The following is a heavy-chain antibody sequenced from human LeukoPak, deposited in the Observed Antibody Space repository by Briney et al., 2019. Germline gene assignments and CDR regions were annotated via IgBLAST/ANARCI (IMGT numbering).Heavy chain of an antibody. Sequence: PGRSLRLSCAASGFTFSSYAMHWVRQAPGKGLEWVAVISYDGSNKYYADSVKGRFTISRDNSKNTLYLQMNSLRAEDTAVYYCATETVVIATFDYWGQGTLVTVSS. D-gene: IGHD2-21*01. CDR2: ISYDGSNK. CDR3: ATETVVIATFDY. CDR1: GFTFSSYA. J-gene: IGHJ4*02. V-gene: IGHV3-30-3*01.